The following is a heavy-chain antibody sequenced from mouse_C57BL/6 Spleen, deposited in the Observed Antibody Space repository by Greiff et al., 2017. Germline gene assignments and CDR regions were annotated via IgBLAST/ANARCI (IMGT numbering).Heavy chain of an antibody. CDR3: ARGVYSNYVDWYFDV. CDR2: IHPNSGST. V-gene: IGHV1-64*01. Sequence: QVQLQQPGAELVKPGASVKLSCKASGYTFTSYWMHWVKQRPGQGLEWIGMIHPNSGSTNYNEKFKSKATLTVDKSSSTAYMQLSSLTSEDSAVYYCARGVYSNYVDWYFDVWGTGTTVTVSS. CDR1: GYTFTSYW. D-gene: IGHD2-5*01. J-gene: IGHJ1*03.